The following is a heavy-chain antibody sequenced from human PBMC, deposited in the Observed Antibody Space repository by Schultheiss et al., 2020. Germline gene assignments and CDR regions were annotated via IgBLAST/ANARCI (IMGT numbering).Heavy chain of an antibody. V-gene: IGHV1-18*01. CDR3: VRGAAAVDY. Sequence: ASVTVSCKASGYTFTNYAISWVRQAPGQGLELMGWISTYNGDTNYAQRLQGRITMTTDTSTSTVYMELRSLRSDDTAVYYCVRGAAAVDYWGQGTLVTVSS. J-gene: IGHJ4*02. CDR1: GYTFTNYA. CDR2: ISTYNGDT. D-gene: IGHD6-13*01.